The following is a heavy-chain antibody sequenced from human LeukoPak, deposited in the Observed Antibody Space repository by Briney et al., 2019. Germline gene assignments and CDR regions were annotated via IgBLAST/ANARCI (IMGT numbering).Heavy chain of an antibody. J-gene: IGHJ6*03. CDR1: GGSISSGSYY. Sequence: SQTLSLTCSVSGGSISSGSYYWSWIRQPAGKGLEWIGRMHTGGSTNYNPSLKSRATISTDTSKNQFSLKLTSVTAADTAVYYCARRMKRVTAAGSLNYYYYMDVWGKGTTVTVSS. CDR2: MHTGGST. CDR3: ARRMKRVTAAGSLNYYYYMDV. D-gene: IGHD6-13*01. V-gene: IGHV4-61*02.